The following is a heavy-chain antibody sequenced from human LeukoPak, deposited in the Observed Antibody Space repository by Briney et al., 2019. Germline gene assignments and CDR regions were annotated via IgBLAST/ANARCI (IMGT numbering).Heavy chain of an antibody. D-gene: IGHD6-13*01. V-gene: IGHV3-30-3*01. Sequence: GGSLRLSCAASGFTFSSYAMHWVRQAPGKGLEWVAVISYDGSDKYYADSVKGRFTISRDNSKNTLYLQMNSLRAEDTAVYYCASNPGYSSSWEEYYFDYWGQGTLDTVSS. CDR3: ASNPGYSSSWEEYYFDY. CDR1: GFTFSSYA. J-gene: IGHJ4*02. CDR2: ISYDGSDK.